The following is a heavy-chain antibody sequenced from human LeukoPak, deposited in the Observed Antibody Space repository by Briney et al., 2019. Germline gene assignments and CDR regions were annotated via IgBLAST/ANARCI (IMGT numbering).Heavy chain of an antibody. D-gene: IGHD6-19*01. CDR3: AREITRPSTIYSSGWQHFDY. J-gene: IGHJ4*02. CDR1: DFSVGDNY. CDR2: MYSVGTT. V-gene: IGHV3-66*01. Sequence: PGGSLRLSCAASDFSVGDNYMTWVRQAPGKGLQWVSLMYSVGTTFYADSVKGRFTMSRDSSKNTLYLQMNSLRPEDTAVYYCAREITRPSTIYSSGWQHFDYWGQGTLVTVSS.